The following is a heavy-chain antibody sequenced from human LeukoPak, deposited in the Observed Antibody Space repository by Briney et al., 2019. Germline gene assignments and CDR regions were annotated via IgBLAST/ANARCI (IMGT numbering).Heavy chain of an antibody. Sequence: ASVKVSCKASGYTFTSYYLYWVRQAPGQGLEWMGVINPSGGSTTSAQKFQGRVTMTRDTSTSTVYMELRSLRSEDTAVYYCSRGPGPADDGGGYCFDYWGQGTLVTVSS. D-gene: IGHD3-22*01. CDR2: INPSGGST. CDR3: SRGPGPADDGGGYCFDY. J-gene: IGHJ4*02. V-gene: IGHV1-46*01. CDR1: GYTFTSYY.